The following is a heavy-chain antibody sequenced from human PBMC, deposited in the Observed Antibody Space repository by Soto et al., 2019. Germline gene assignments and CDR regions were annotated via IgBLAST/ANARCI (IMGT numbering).Heavy chain of an antibody. CDR3: ARASRLVVVAALLPWYFDL. V-gene: IGHV1-69*01. CDR2: IIPIFGTA. J-gene: IGHJ2*01. Sequence: QVQLVQSGAEVKKPGSSVKVSCKASGGTFSSYAISWVRQAPGQGLEWMGGIIPIFGTANYAQKFQGRVTITADESTSTAYMELSSLRSEDTAVYYCARASRLVVVAALLPWYFDLWCRGTLVTVSS. CDR1: GGTFSSYA. D-gene: IGHD2-15*01.